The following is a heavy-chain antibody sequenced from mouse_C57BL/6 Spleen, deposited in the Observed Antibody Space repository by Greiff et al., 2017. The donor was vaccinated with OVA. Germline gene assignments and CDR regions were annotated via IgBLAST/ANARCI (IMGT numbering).Heavy chain of an antibody. V-gene: IGHV5-16*01. CDR2: INYDGSST. J-gene: IGHJ2*01. Sequence: EVMLVESEGGLVQPGSSMKLSCTASGFTFSDYYMAWVRQVPEKGLEWVANINYDGSSTYYLDSLKSRFIISRDNAKNILYLQMSSLKSEDTATYYCARRGMISYYFDYWGQGTTLTVSS. CDR1: GFTFSDYY. D-gene: IGHD2-4*01. CDR3: ARRGMISYYFDY.